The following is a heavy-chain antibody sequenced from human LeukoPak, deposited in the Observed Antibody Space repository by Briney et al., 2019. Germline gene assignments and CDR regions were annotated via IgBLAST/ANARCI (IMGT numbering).Heavy chain of an antibody. V-gene: IGHV1-69*05. D-gene: IGHD2-21*02. CDR1: GGTFSSYA. CDR2: IIPIFGTA. CDR3: AITYCGGDCYSSPFDY. Sequence: ASVKVSCKASGGTFSSYAISWVRQAPRQGLEWMGRIIPIFGTANYAQKFQGRVTITTDESTSTAYMELSSLRSEDTAVYYCAITYCGGDCYSSPFDYWGQGTLVTVSS. J-gene: IGHJ4*02.